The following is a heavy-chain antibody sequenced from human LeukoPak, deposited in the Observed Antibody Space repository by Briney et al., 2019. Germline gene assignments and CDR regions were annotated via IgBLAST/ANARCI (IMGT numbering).Heavy chain of an antibody. CDR3: ARRGGRYDSSGYYFGY. V-gene: IGHV4-59*01. Sequence: SETLSLTCTVSGAPISPYYWSWIRQPPGRGLEYIGYVYYSGSTNYNPSVRSRVTISIDTSANQFSLNLNSVTAADTAVYYCARRGGRYDSSGYYFGYWGQGTLVTVSS. CDR1: GAPISPYY. D-gene: IGHD3-22*01. CDR2: VYYSGST. J-gene: IGHJ4*02.